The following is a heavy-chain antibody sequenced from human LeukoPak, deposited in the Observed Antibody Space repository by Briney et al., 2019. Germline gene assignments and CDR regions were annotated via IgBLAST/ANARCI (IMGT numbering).Heavy chain of an antibody. D-gene: IGHD3-10*01. CDR1: GGTFSSYA. V-gene: IGHV1-69*13. CDR2: IIPIFGTA. J-gene: IGHJ3*02. Sequence: SVKVSCKASGGTFSSYAISWVRQAPGQGLEWMGGIIPIFGTAHYAQKFQGRVTITADESSTTAHMELSSLRSEDTAAYYCARGYYGSGSYWGDAFDIWGQGTMVTVSS. CDR3: ARGYYGSGSYWGDAFDI.